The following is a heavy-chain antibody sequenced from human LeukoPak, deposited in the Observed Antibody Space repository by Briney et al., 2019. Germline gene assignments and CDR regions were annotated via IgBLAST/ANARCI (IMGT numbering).Heavy chain of an antibody. CDR2: INHSGST. J-gene: IGHJ5*02. CDR1: GVSISSSNSY. CDR3: ARERKIAAAADP. V-gene: IGHV4-39*07. D-gene: IGHD6-13*01. Sequence: SEALSLTCTVSGVSISSSNSYWGWIRQPPGKGLEWIGEINHSGSTNYNPSLKSRVTISVDTSKNQFSLKLSSVTAADTAVYYCARERKIAAAADPWGQGTLVTVSS.